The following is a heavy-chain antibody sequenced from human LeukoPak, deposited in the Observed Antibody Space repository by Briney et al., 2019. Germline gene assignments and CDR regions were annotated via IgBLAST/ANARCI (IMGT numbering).Heavy chain of an antibody. V-gene: IGHV3-23*01. D-gene: IGHD3-10*01. CDR2: ISATGVST. Sequence: GGSLRLSCAASGFTFSSYAMGWVRQAPGKGREWVSSISATGVSTYFADSVRGRFTTSRDNSKTTQYLQMNSPRAEDTAVYYCAKGSGRYGSGSFSDSWGQGTLVTVSS. CDR3: AKGSGRYGSGSFSDS. J-gene: IGHJ5*01. CDR1: GFTFSSYA.